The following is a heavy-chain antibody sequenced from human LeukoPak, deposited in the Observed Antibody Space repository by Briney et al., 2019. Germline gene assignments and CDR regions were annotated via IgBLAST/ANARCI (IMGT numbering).Heavy chain of an antibody. CDR2: INHSGST. CDR3: ARRFIVVVPAAYFDY. V-gene: IGHV4-34*01. Sequence: SETLSLTCAVYGGSFSGYYWSWIRQPPGKGLEWIGEINHSGSTNYNPSLKSRVTISVDTSKNQFSLKLSSVTAADTAVYYCARRFIVVVPAAYFDYWGQGTLVTVSS. J-gene: IGHJ4*02. D-gene: IGHD2-2*01. CDR1: GGSFSGYY.